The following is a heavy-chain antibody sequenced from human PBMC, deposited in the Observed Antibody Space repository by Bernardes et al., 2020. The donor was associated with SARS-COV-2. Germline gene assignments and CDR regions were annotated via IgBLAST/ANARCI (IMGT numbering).Heavy chain of an antibody. CDR2: IYISGST. Sequence: SETLSLTCTVSGGSISSGSYYWSWIRQSAGKGLEWIGRIYISGSTYYNPSLKSRVTISVDTSKNQVSLRLGSVTAADTAVYYCARDGDYYGMDVWGQGTTATVSS. CDR1: GGSISSGSYY. D-gene: IGHD3-3*01. J-gene: IGHJ6*02. CDR3: ARDGDYYGMDV. V-gene: IGHV4-61*02.